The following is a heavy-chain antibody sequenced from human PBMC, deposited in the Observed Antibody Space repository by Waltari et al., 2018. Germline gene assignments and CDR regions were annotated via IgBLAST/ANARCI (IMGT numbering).Heavy chain of an antibody. V-gene: IGHV4-59*11. CDR3: ASRLMTTVTTRTGNWFDP. CDR1: GDSISSHY. Sequence: QVQLQESGPGLVKPSETLSLTCTVSGDSISSHYWSWIRQPPGKGLEWIGYIYYTGSTNYNPSVKSRVTISVDTSKNQFSLKLSSVTAADTAVYDCASRLMTTVTTRTGNWFDPWGQGTLVTVSS. D-gene: IGHD4-17*01. J-gene: IGHJ5*02. CDR2: IYYTGST.